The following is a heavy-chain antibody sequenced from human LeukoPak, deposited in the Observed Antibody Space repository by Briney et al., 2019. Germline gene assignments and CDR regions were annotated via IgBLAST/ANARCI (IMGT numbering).Heavy chain of an antibody. J-gene: IGHJ5*02. D-gene: IGHD6-13*01. Sequence: SVKVSYKASGGTFSSYAISWVRQAPGQGLEWMGRIIPIFGTANYAQKFQGRVTITTDESTSTAYMELSSLRSEDTAVYYCAREPYSSSWSDPWGQGTLVTVSS. V-gene: IGHV1-69*05. CDR3: AREPYSSSWSDP. CDR1: GGTFSSYA. CDR2: IIPIFGTA.